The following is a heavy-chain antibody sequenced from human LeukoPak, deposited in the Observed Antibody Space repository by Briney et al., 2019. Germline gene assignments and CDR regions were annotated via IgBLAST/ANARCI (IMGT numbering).Heavy chain of an antibody. D-gene: IGHD5-12*01. CDR1: GFTFSDYY. CDR2: ISSGGSTI. Sequence: PGGSLRLSCAASGFTFSDYYMSWIRQAPGKGLEWVSYISSGGSTIYYADSVKGRFTISRDNAKNSLYLQMNSLRAEDTAVYYCAREGTSGYDYSSYFDYWGQGTLVTVSS. J-gene: IGHJ4*02. V-gene: IGHV3-11*01. CDR3: AREGTSGYDYSSYFDY.